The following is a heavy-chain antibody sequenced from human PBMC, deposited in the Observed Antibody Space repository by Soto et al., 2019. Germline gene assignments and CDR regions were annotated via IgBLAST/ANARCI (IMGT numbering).Heavy chain of an antibody. D-gene: IGHD2-2*01. V-gene: IGHV1-69*06. CDR2: IIPIFGTA. CDR1: GGTFSSYA. Sequence: GASVKVSCKASGGTFSSYAISWVRQAPGQGLEWMGGIIPIFGTANYAQKFQGRVTITADKSTSTAYMELSSLRSEDTAVYYCARGYCSSTSCYLAGSFGAFDIWGQGTMVTVSS. CDR3: ARGYCSSTSCYLAGSFGAFDI. J-gene: IGHJ3*02.